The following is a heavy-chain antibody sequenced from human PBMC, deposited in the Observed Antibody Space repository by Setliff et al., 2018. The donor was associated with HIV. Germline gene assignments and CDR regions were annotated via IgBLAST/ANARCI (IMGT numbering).Heavy chain of an antibody. J-gene: IGHJ4*02. Sequence: ASVKVSCKASGYTFSTNAIHWVRQAPGQGLEWMGYINANSGGTNYAQKFQGRVTMTRDTSISTAYMELSRLRSDDTAVYYCARSTTADWGQGTMVTVSS. V-gene: IGHV1-2*02. CDR2: INANSGGT. D-gene: IGHD4-17*01. CDR3: ARSTTAD. CDR1: GYTFSTNA.